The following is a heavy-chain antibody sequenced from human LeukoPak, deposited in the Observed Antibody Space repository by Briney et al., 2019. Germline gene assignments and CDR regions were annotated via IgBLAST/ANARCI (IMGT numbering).Heavy chain of an antibody. J-gene: IGHJ6*03. CDR2: IIPNLGTT. D-gene: IGHD3-10*01. CDR3: ARSSGTYYRGYYYMDV. CDR1: GGTLSNYA. V-gene: IGHV1-69*05. Sequence: ASVKVSCKTSGGTLSNYAITWVRQAPGQGLQWMGRIIPNLGTTDYAQSFQGRVTISTDESMITSYMQLSSLRSDDTAVYYCARSSGTYYRGYYYMDVWGKGTTVTVSS.